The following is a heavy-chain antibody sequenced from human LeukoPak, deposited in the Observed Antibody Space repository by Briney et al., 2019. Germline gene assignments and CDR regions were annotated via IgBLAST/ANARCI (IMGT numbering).Heavy chain of an antibody. CDR1: GGSISEATYY. CDR3: ARVAGYFDWLLDY. V-gene: IGHV4-39*01. D-gene: IGHD3-9*01. J-gene: IGHJ4*02. Sequence: SETLSLTCSVSGGSISEATYYWGWIRQPPGKGLEWIGSIEYGGSTYYNPSLKSRGTISVDSSKKQFSLRLSSVTAADTAVYYCARVAGYFDWLLDYWGQGILVTVSS. CDR2: IEYGGST.